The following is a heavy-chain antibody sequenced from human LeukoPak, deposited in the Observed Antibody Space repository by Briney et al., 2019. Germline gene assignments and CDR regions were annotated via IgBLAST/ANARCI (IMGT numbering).Heavy chain of an antibody. CDR1: RFTFSSYS. Sequence: AGGSLRLSCAASRFTFSSYSMNWVRQAPGKGLEWVSYISSSSGTIYYADSVKGRFTISRDNAKNSLYLQMNSLRDEDTTVYYCARDVRGLRFVFDYWGQGTLVTVSS. CDR2: ISSSSGTI. J-gene: IGHJ4*02. CDR3: ARDVRGLRFVFDY. V-gene: IGHV3-48*02. D-gene: IGHD5-12*01.